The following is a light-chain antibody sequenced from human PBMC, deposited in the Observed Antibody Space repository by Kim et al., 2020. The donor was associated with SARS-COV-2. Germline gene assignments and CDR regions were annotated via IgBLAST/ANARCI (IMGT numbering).Light chain of an antibody. CDR3: NSYTSSDTWV. J-gene: IGLJ3*02. CDR1: SSDVGTYNY. V-gene: IGLV2-14*01. Sequence: GQSITGSCTGTSSDVGTYNYVSWYQQHPGKVPKLLIYEVTKRPSGASDRFSGSKSGNTASPTISGLQAEDEADYYCNSYTSSDTWVFGGGTQLTVL. CDR2: EVT.